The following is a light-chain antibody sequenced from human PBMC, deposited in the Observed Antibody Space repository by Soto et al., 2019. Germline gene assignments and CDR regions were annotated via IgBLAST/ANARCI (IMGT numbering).Light chain of an antibody. Sequence: EIVLTQSPGTLSLSPGERATLSCRASQSVSSSYLAWYQQKPGQAPRLLIYGASSRATGIPDRFSGSGSGTDFTLTISRLEPDDFAVYCCQQYGRSPWTFGQGTKVEIK. J-gene: IGKJ1*01. CDR1: QSVSSSY. CDR3: QQYGRSPWT. V-gene: IGKV3-20*01. CDR2: GAS.